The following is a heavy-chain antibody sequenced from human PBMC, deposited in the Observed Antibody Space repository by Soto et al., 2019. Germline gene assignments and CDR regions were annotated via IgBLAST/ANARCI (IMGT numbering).Heavy chain of an antibody. J-gene: IGHJ6*03. CDR3: ARILLGRSVAGGYFYMDV. V-gene: IGHV2-26*01. CDR2: LFSNDET. CDR1: GFPLSNGKVA. Sequence: HVTLKESGPVLAKPTEPLTLICTVSGFPLSNGKVAVSWIRQPTGKALDWLAHLFSNDETSYRTSLKSKPTISEDISNSQVVLTMTNVDPVDTATYYYARILLGRSVAGGYFYMDVLGKGTTVTFSS. D-gene: IGHD6-19*01.